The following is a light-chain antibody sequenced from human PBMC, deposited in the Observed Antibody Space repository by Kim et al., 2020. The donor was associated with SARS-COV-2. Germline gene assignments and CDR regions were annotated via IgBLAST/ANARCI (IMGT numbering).Light chain of an antibody. CDR2: VAS. CDR3: QKSNKWPWT. CDR1: QSVRGY. V-gene: IGKV3-11*01. J-gene: IGKJ1*01. Sequence: LSPGERPTLSGRASQSVRGYLSWYKQKPRPAPTRLMSVASKRATVIPDRVSGSGSGTDFTLTISSLEPVEFVVYNCQKSNKWPWTFGPGTKVDIK.